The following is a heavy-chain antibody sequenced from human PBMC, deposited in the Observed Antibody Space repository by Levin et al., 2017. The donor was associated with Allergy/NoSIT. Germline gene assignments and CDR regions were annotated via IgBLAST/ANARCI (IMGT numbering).Heavy chain of an antibody. D-gene: IGHD6-13*01. CDR3: ARYSSSWVTLDH. Sequence: GESLKISCAASGFTFSSYTMHWVRQAPGKGLEWVALISYDGSNKYYTDSVKGRFTISRDNSKNTMYVQMNSLRAEDTAVYYCARYSSSWVTLDHWGQGTLVTVSS. CDR2: ISYDGSNK. J-gene: IGHJ4*02. CDR1: GFTFSSYT. V-gene: IGHV3-30-3*01.